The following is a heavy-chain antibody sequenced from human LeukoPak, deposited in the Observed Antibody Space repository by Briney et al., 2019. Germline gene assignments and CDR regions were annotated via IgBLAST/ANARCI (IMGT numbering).Heavy chain of an antibody. CDR3: ARSAVRGVPGALNY. Sequence: PSETQSLTCAVYGGSFSGYYWSWIRQPPGKGLEWIGEINHSGSTNYNLSLKSRVTISVDTSKNQFSLKLSSVTAADRAVYYCARSAVRGVPGALNYWGQGTLVTVSS. CDR1: GGSFSGYY. J-gene: IGHJ4*02. V-gene: IGHV4-34*01. D-gene: IGHD3-10*01. CDR2: INHSGST.